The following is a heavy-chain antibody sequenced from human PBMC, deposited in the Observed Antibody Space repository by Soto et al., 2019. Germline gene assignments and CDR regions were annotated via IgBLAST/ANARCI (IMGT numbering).Heavy chain of an antibody. CDR3: ARDPFYDSSGYDSGYFDY. V-gene: IGHV3-7*03. J-gene: IGHJ4*02. CDR2: IKQDGSEK. D-gene: IGHD3-22*01. CDR1: GFTFSSYW. Sequence: PGGSLRLSCAASGFTFSSYWMSWVRQAPGKGLEWVANIKQDGSEKYYVDPVKGRFTISRDNAKNSLYLQMNSLRAEDTAVYYCARDPFYDSSGYDSGYFDYWGQGTLVTVS.